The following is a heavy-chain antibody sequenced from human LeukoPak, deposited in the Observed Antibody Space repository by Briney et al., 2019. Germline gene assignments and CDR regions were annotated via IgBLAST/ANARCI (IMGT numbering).Heavy chain of an antibody. CDR2: MFESGST. Sequence: PSETLSLTCTVSGDSIRSSGYYWSWIRQPPGKGLEWIGYMFESGSTNYNPSLKSRVTISVDTSKNQFSLKLSSVTAADTAVYYCARLSGGYDFYYYCGMDVWGQGTTVTVSS. V-gene: IGHV4-30-2*05. CDR1: GDSIRSSGYY. D-gene: IGHD5-12*01. J-gene: IGHJ6*02. CDR3: ARLSGGYDFYYYCGMDV.